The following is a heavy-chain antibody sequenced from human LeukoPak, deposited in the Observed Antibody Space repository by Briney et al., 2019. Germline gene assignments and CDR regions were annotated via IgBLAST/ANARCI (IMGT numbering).Heavy chain of an antibody. CDR2: ISRGNDDT. V-gene: IGHV1-3*01. Sequence: ASVKVSCKASGYTFIDYAIHWARQAPGQSLEWVGWISRGNDDTKYSQKFQGRVTITKDTSANTVYMELSSLRSEDTAVYYCARDWAPGSSLLDPWGQGTLVTVSS. CDR1: GYTFIDYA. CDR3: ARDWAPGSSLLDP. J-gene: IGHJ5*02. D-gene: IGHD3-10*01.